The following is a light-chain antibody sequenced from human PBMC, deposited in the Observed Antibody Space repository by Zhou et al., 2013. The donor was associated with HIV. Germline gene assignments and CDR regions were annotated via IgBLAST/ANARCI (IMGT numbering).Light chain of an antibody. J-gene: IGKJ3*01. CDR3: QQYNDWPKT. CDR2: GAS. V-gene: IGKV3-15*01. Sequence: EIVLTQSPGTLSLSPGERATVSCRASQTVSSNLAWYQQKPGQAPRLLIYGASTRATGIPARFSGSGSGTEFTLTISSLQSEDFAVYYCQQYNDWPKTFGPGTKVDIK. CDR1: QTVSSN.